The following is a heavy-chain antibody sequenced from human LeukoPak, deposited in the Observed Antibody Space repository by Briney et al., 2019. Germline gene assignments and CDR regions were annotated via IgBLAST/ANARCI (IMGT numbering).Heavy chain of an antibody. D-gene: IGHD5-24*01. V-gene: IGHV4-59*01. CDR1: GGSISSYY. CDR2: IYYSGST. CDR3: ARDGYNFVASNI. J-gene: IGHJ3*02. Sequence: NTSETLSLTCTVSGGSISSYYWSWIRQPPGKGLEWIGYIYYSGSTNYNPSLKSRVTISVDTSKNQFSLKLSSVTAADTAVYYCARDGYNFVASNIWGQGTMVTVSS.